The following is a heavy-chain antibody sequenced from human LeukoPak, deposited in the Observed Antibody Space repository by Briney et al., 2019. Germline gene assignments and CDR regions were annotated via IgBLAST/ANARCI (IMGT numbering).Heavy chain of an antibody. CDR1: GYSFTTYW. CDR2: IYPGDSDT. J-gene: IGHJ5*02. D-gene: IGHD3-9*01. V-gene: IGHV5-51*01. Sequence: GESLKISCKASGYSFTTYWIGWVRQMPGKGLEWVGIIYPGDSDTRYSPSFQGQVTISADKSISTAYLQWSSLKASDTAMYYCARVTYDILTGNKYNWFDPWGQGTLVTVSS. CDR3: ARVTYDILTGNKYNWFDP.